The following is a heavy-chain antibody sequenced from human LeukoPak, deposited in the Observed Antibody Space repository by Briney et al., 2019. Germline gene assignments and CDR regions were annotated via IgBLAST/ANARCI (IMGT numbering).Heavy chain of an antibody. CDR3: AKDLVFGRNWFDP. D-gene: IGHD3-10*01. V-gene: IGHV3-23*01. J-gene: IGHJ5*02. CDR1: GFTFSSYA. Sequence: GGSLRLSCAASGFTFSSYAMNWVRQAPGKGLEWVSIISGSGDSTFYADSVKGRFTISRDNSKNTLYLQMNSLRAEDTAVYYRAKDLVFGRNWFDPWGQGSLVTVSS. CDR2: ISGSGDST.